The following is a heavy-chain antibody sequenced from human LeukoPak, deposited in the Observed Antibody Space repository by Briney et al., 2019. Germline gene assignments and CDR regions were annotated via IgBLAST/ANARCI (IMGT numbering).Heavy chain of an antibody. CDR3: ARDLFGFGELSYFDY. V-gene: IGHV4-61*02. CDR1: GGSISSGSYY. CDR2: IYTSGST. J-gene: IGHJ4*02. D-gene: IGHD3-10*01. Sequence: PSQTLSLTCTVSGGSISSGSYYWSWIRQPAGKGLEWIGRIYTSGSTNYNPSLKSRVTISVDTSKNQFSLKLSSVTAAGTAVYYCARDLFGFGELSYFDYWGQGTLVTVSS.